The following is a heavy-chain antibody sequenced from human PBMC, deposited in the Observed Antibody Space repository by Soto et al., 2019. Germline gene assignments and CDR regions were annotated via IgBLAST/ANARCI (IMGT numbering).Heavy chain of an antibody. D-gene: IGHD6-19*01. CDR1: GFMFRNYA. J-gene: IGHJ4*02. Sequence: QVYLVESGGGVVQPGRSLRLSCAASGFMFRNYAMHWVRQAPGKGLEWVAVISFDGANNFYADSVKGRFTISRDNSRNTLYLQMDSPRAEDLAVYNCARGAVDVTKIEFVSPIDSWGQGAIVTVSS. V-gene: IGHV3-30-3*01. CDR3: ARGAVDVTKIEFVSPIDS. CDR2: ISFDGANN.